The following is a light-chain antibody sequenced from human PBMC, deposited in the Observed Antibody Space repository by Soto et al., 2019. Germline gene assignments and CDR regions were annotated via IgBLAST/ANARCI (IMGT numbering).Light chain of an antibody. CDR3: LQSYSTPLS. J-gene: IGKJ4*01. Sequence: EIVMTQSPATLSVSPGARATLSCRASQNVSSNLAWYRQIPGQAPRLLMYGASTRATGTPARFSGSGSGTEFTLTISSLQSEDFATYYCLQSYSTPLSFGGGTKVEIK. V-gene: IGKV3-15*01. CDR1: QNVSSN. CDR2: GAS.